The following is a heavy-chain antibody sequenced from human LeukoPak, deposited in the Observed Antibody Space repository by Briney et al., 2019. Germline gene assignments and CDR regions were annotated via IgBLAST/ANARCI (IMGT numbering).Heavy chain of an antibody. Sequence: SGGSLRLSCAASGFTFSSYAMSWVRQAPGKGLEWVSAISGSDGITYYADSMEGRFTVSRDNSKNTLYLQMNSLRADDTAVYYCAKGPIFGVVRSSDYWGQGTLVTVSS. D-gene: IGHD3-3*01. V-gene: IGHV3-23*01. CDR3: AKGPIFGVVRSSDY. CDR2: ISGSDGIT. J-gene: IGHJ4*02. CDR1: GFTFSSYA.